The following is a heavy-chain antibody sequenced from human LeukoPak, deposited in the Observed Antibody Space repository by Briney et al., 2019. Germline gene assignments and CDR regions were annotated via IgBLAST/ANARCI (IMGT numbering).Heavy chain of an antibody. CDR2: IGYSNIPI. Sequence: PGGSLRLSCAVSGFTFSTYSMTWVRQAPGKGLEWVSYIGYSNIPIYYADSVRGRFTVSRDNAKNSQYLQMNSLKDEDTAVYYCATAGSNTQAWWFDYWGRGVLVTVSS. D-gene: IGHD2-15*01. CDR1: GFTFSTYS. J-gene: IGHJ4*02. V-gene: IGHV3-48*02. CDR3: ATAGSNTQAWWFDY.